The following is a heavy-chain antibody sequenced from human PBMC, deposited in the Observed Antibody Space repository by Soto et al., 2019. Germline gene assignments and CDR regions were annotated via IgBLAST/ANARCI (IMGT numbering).Heavy chain of an antibody. D-gene: IGHD2-8*01. J-gene: IGHJ4*02. CDR3: ARGGCTDDVCTYYFDY. V-gene: IGHV1-2*02. CDR2: INPDSGVT. CDR1: GYTFTGYY. Sequence: ASVKVSCKASGYTFTGYYVHWVRQAPGQGLEWMAWINPDSGVTKSAQKFQGRVSMTRDTSISTAYMELTRLTYDDTAVYYCARGGCTDDVCTYYFDYWGQGSQVTVSS.